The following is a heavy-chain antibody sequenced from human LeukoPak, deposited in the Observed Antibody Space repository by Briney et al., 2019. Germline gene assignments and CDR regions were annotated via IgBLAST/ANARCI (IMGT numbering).Heavy chain of an antibody. Sequence: ASETLSLTCSVSGGSISSRYWSWIRQPPGKGLEWIGYIYYSGSTKYNPSLKSRVTISVDTSKNQFSLKLSSVTAADTAVYYCARGGTTVTPGLLWFDPWGQGTLVTVSS. CDR1: GGSISSRY. J-gene: IGHJ5*02. CDR3: ARGGTTVTPGLLWFDP. D-gene: IGHD4-17*01. V-gene: IGHV4-59*11. CDR2: IYYSGST.